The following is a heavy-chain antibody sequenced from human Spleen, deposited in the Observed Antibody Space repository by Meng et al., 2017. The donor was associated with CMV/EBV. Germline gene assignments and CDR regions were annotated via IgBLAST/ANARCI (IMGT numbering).Heavy chain of an antibody. Sequence: GSLRLSCTVSGGSVSSGSYYWSWIRQPPGKGLEWIGTIYHSGTTHYSPSLKSRVTISVDTSKNQFSLKVSSVTAADTAIYYCARETSYTSGWYGYMDSWGQGSLVTVSS. CDR2: IYHSGTT. J-gene: IGHJ5*01. D-gene: IGHD6-19*01. V-gene: IGHV4-39*07. CDR1: GGSVSSGSYY. CDR3: ARETSYTSGWYGYMDS.